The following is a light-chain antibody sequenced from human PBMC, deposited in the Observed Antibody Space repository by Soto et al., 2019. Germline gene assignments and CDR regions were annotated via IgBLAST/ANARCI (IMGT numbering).Light chain of an antibody. CDR3: QRYGDSPS. CDR1: QRVPTKY. J-gene: IGKJ4*01. V-gene: IGKV3-20*01. CDR2: DVS. Sequence: IVLTQSPGTLSLSPGERATLSCRASQRVPTKYLAWFQQKPGQAPRLLMNDVSTRVTGFPDRFSGSGSETDFTLSISRLEPEDFGVYYCQRYGDSPSFGGGTKVEMK.